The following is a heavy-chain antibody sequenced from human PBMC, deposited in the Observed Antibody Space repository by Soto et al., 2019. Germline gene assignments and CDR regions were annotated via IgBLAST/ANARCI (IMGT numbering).Heavy chain of an antibody. CDR2: ISSSGGTI. V-gene: IGHV3-48*03. D-gene: IGHD2-2*01. Sequence: GGSLRLSCAASGFTFSSYEMNWVRQAPGKGLEWVSYISSSGGTIHNADSVKGRFTISRDNAKNTLSLQMNSLRAEDPAVYFCTKALYCSSTSCYSGGDTFHIWGQGTMVTVSS. CDR3: TKALYCSSTSCYSGGDTFHI. CDR1: GFTFSSYE. J-gene: IGHJ3*02.